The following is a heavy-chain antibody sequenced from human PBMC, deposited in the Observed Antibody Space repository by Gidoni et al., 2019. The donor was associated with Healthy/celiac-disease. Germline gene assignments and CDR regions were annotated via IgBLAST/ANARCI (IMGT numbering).Heavy chain of an antibody. CDR1: GFTFSSYW. CDR3: ARDRGQLAPLFDY. V-gene: IGHV3-7*04. Sequence: EVQLVESGGGLVQPGGSLRLSCAASGFTFSSYWMSWVRQAPGKGLEWVANIKQDGSEKYYVDSVKGRFTISRDNAKNSLYLQMNSLRAEDTAVYYCARDRGQLAPLFDYWGQGTLVTVSS. D-gene: IGHD6-6*01. CDR2: IKQDGSEK. J-gene: IGHJ4*02.